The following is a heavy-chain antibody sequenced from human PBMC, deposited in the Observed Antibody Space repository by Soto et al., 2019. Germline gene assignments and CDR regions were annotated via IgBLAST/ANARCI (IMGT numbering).Heavy chain of an antibody. CDR1: GGSFSGYY. CDR2: IGHSGSA. Sequence: PSETLSLTCAVYGGSFSGYYWTWIRQPPGKGLEWVGEIGHSGSATYSPSLKSRVTISVDTSNNQFSLRLSSVTAADTAVYYCARHRGPMVRGVISNWFDPWGQGTLVTVSS. D-gene: IGHD3-10*01. V-gene: IGHV4-34*01. J-gene: IGHJ5*02. CDR3: ARHRGPMVRGVISNWFDP.